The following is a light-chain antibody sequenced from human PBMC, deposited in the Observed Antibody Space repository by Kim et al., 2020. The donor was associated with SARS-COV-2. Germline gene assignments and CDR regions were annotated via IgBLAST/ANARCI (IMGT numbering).Light chain of an antibody. CDR3: CSFTTISTWV. V-gene: IGLV2-14*03. CDR2: DVS. Sequence: GQSITISCTGTSSAVGGYKYVSWYQQYPGKAPKLVIYDVSKRPSGVSIRFSGSKSGNTASLTISGLQVEDEADYYCCSFTTISTWVFGGGTQLTVL. J-gene: IGLJ3*02. CDR1: SSAVGGYKY.